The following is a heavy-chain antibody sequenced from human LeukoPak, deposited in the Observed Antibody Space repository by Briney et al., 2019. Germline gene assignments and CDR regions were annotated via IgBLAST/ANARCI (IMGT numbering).Heavy chain of an antibody. D-gene: IGHD4-23*01. J-gene: IGHJ2*01. CDR3: ARDLVPNYGGSLRYFDL. Sequence: SETLSLTCTVSGGSISSGGYYWSWIRQPPGKGLEWNGYIYHSGSTYYNPSLKSRVTISVDRSKNQFSLKLSSVTAADTAVYYCARDLVPNYGGSLRYFDLWGRGTLVTVSS. CDR1: GGSISSGGYY. CDR2: IYHSGST. V-gene: IGHV4-30-2*01.